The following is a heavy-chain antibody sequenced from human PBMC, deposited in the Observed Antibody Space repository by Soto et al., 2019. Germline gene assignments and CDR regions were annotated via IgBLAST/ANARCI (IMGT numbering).Heavy chain of an antibody. CDR1: GFTFSSYS. J-gene: IGHJ3*02. V-gene: IGHV3-48*02. CDR2: ISSSSSTI. D-gene: IGHD1-26*01. Sequence: VGSLRLSCAASGFTFSSYSMNWVRQAPGKGLEWVSYISSSSSTIYYADSVKGRFTISRDNAKNSLYLQMNSLRDEDTAVYYCARDLIVGATDAFDIWGQGTMVTVSS. CDR3: ARDLIVGATDAFDI.